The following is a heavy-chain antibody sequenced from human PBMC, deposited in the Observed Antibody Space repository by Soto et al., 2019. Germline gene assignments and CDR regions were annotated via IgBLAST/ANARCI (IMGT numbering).Heavy chain of an antibody. D-gene: IGHD4-17*01. Sequence: QVQLVQSGAEVKKPGSSVKVSCKASGGTFSSYAISWVRQAPGQGLEWMGGIIPIFGTANYAQKFQGRVTITADKSTSTAYMELSSLRSEDTAVYYCARDRQAGDYAYYYAMDVWGQGTTVTVSS. V-gene: IGHV1-69*06. CDR2: IIPIFGTA. CDR3: ARDRQAGDYAYYYAMDV. CDR1: GGTFSSYA. J-gene: IGHJ6*02.